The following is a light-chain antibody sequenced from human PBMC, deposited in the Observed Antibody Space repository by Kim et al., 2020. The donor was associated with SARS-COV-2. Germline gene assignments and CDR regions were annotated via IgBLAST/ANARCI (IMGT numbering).Light chain of an antibody. V-gene: IGLV6-57*02. CDR1: SGRIASNY. CDR3: QSYDSSNWV. J-gene: IGLJ3*02. Sequence: GKTVTISCTGSSGRIASNYVQWYQQRPGSAPTTVIYEDNQRPSGVPDRFSGSIDSSSNSVSLTIAGLKTEDEADYYCQSYDSSNWVFGGGTQLTVL. CDR2: EDN.